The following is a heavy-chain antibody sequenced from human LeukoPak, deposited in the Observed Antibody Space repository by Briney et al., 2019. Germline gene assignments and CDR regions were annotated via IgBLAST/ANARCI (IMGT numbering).Heavy chain of an antibody. V-gene: IGHV3-30*02. CDR3: AKIRSNLGYCSSTSCRGDAFDI. D-gene: IGHD2-2*01. CDR1: GFTFSSYG. CDR2: IQYDGSNK. Sequence: GGSLRLSCAASGFTFSSYGMHWVRQAPGKGLEWVAFIQYDGSNKYYADSVKGRFTISRDNSKNTLYLQMNSLRAEDTAVYYCAKIRSNLGYCSSTSCRGDAFDIWGQGTMVTVSS. J-gene: IGHJ3*02.